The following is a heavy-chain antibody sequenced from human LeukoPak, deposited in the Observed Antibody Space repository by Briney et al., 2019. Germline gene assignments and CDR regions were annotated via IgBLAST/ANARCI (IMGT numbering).Heavy chain of an antibody. D-gene: IGHD6-19*01. J-gene: IGHJ4*02. Sequence: ASVKVSCKASGYTFTGNYMLWVRQAPGQGLEWMGWINPNSGGTNYAQKFQGRVTMTRDTSISAAYMELSRLRSDDTAVYYCARDLAVAGTMVEFDYWGQGTLVTVSS. CDR2: INPNSGGT. CDR1: GYTFTGNY. V-gene: IGHV1-2*02. CDR3: ARDLAVAGTMVEFDY.